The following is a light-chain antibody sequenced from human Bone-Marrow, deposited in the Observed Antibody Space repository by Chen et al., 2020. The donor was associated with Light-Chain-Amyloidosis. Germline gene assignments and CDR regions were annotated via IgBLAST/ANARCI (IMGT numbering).Light chain of an antibody. V-gene: IGLV2-14*01. CDR3: SSYTITNTLV. Sequence: QSALTQPASVSGSPGQSITLSCTGTSSDVGGDNHVSWYQQHPDKAPKLMIYEVTNLPSWVPDRFSGSKSDNTASLTISGLQTEDEADYFCSSYTITNTLVFGSGTRVTV. J-gene: IGLJ1*01. CDR1: SSDVGGDNH. CDR2: EVT.